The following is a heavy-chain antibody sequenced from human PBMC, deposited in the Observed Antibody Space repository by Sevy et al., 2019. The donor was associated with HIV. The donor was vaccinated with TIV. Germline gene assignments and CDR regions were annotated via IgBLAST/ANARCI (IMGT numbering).Heavy chain of an antibody. J-gene: IGHJ4*02. CDR3: TGWKGAQAIFDS. Sequence: GGSLRLSCTGSGFTFGDYAMSWVRQAPGKGLEWVAFLKHKAYGGTLDYAAAVKGKFSISRDESNGINHLQMNDMKTEDTAMYYCTGWKGAQAIFDSWGQGALVTVSS. V-gene: IGHV3-49*04. D-gene: IGHD1-1*01. CDR2: LKHKAYGGTL. CDR1: GFTFGDYA.